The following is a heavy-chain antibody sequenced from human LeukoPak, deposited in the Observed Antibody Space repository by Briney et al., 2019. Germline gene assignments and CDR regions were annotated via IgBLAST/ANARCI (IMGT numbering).Heavy chain of an antibody. Sequence: PGGSLRLSCAASGFPFDVYWMLWVRQAPGKGPVWISLITQDGAVTNYADTVKGRFTITRDNAKNTLYLQMNSLRADDTAMYYCARAGTDWKIDYWGQGALVTVSS. CDR1: GFPFDVYW. CDR3: ARAGTDWKIDY. V-gene: IGHV3-74*01. CDR2: ITQDGAVT. J-gene: IGHJ4*02. D-gene: IGHD1-1*01.